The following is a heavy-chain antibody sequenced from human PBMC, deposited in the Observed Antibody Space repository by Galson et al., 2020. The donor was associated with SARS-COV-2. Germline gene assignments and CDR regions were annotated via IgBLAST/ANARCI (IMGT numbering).Heavy chain of an antibody. Sequence: ASVKVSCKASGYTFTSYDINWVRQATGQGLEWMGWMNPNSGNTGYAQKFQGRVTMTRNTSISTAYMELSSLRSEDTAVYYCARGVRLAALAYNWFDPWGQGTLVTVSS. V-gene: IGHV1-8*01. CDR1: GYTFTSYD. D-gene: IGHD6-6*01. J-gene: IGHJ5*02. CDR2: MNPNSGNT. CDR3: ARGVRLAALAYNWFDP.